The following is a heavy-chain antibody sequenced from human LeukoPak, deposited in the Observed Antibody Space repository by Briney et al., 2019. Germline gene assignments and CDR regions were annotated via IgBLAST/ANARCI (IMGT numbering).Heavy chain of an antibody. CDR1: GFTFNNYW. D-gene: IGHD2-8*02. CDR3: ARYFCTDTGGCSLFDH. J-gene: IGHJ4*02. V-gene: IGHV3-7*01. CDR2: IKQDGSEK. Sequence: GGSLRLSCIASGFTFNNYWITWVRQAPGKGLEWVAHIKQDGSEKYHVDSVRGRFTISRDNAKNSLYLQMNSLRAEDTALYYCARYFCTDTGGCSLFDHWGQGTLVTVSS.